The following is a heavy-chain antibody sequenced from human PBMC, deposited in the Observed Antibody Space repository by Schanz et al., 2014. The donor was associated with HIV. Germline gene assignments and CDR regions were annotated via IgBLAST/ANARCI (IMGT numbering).Heavy chain of an antibody. V-gene: IGHV3-30*18. CDR1: GFTFSSYG. D-gene: IGHD3-10*01. Sequence: QVQLVESGGGVVQPGRSLRLSCAASGFTFSSYGMHWVRQAPGKGLEWVAVISYDGSNKYYADSVKGRFTISRDNSKNTPYLQMNSLRAEDTAVYYCAKDLVTMAHYYYYYGMDVWGQGTTVTVSS. CDR2: ISYDGSNK. CDR3: AKDLVTMAHYYYYYGMDV. J-gene: IGHJ6*02.